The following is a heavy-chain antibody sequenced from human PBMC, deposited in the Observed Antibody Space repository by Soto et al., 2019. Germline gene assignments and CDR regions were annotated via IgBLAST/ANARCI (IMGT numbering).Heavy chain of an antibody. V-gene: IGHV4-39*01. CDR1: GGSISSSTSY. J-gene: IGHJ6*03. CDR2: INYSGST. CDR3: ARPVQCYYSYMHV. Sequence: QLQLQESGPGLVKPSETLSLTCTVSGGSISSSTSYWGWIRQPPGKGLEWIGSINYSGSTYYSPSLKTRVTISPGPSPSQFSLKLSSVTAADSAVYYCARPVQCYYSYMHVPGTGTKVTVAS. D-gene: IGHD6-19*01.